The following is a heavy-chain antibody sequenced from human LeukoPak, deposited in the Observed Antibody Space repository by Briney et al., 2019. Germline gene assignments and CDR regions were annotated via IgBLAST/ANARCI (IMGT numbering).Heavy chain of an antibody. CDR3: ARFRLYSYGLLFDY. V-gene: IGHV4-34*01. CDR2: INHSGST. CDR1: GGSFSGYY. J-gene: IGHJ4*02. Sequence: SETLSLTCAVYGGSFSGYYWSWIRRPPGKGLEWIGEINHSGSTNYNPSLKSRVTISVDTSKNQFSLKLSSVTAADTAVYYCARFRLYSYGLLFDYWGQGTLVTVSS. D-gene: IGHD5-18*01.